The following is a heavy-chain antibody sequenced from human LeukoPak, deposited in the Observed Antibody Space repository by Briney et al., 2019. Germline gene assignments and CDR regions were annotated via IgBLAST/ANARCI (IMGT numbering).Heavy chain of an antibody. J-gene: IGHJ4*02. Sequence: GGSLRLSCAAFGFTFSSYTMHWVRQAPGKGLEWVAIISYDGNKKYCADSVEGRFTISRDNPKNTLYLQMNSLRVEDTAVYYCVREGQPMTTVTQFAYWGQGTLVTVSS. CDR3: VREGQPMTTVTQFAY. CDR1: GFTFSSYT. CDR2: ISYDGNKK. V-gene: IGHV3-30*04. D-gene: IGHD4-17*01.